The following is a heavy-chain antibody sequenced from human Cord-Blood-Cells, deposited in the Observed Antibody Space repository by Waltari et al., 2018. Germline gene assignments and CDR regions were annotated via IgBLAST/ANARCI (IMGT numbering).Heavy chain of an antibody. CDR3: ARCVDTIFGVVTPWVWFDP. CDR1: GGSISSYY. Sequence: QVQLQESGPGLVKPSETLSLTCTVSGGSISSYYWSWIRQPAGKGLEWIGRIYTSGSTNYNPSLKSRVTMSVDTSKNQFSLKLSSVTAADTAVYYCARCVDTIFGVVTPWVWFDPWGQGTLVTVSS. CDR2: IYTSGST. J-gene: IGHJ5*02. D-gene: IGHD3-3*01. V-gene: IGHV4-4*07.